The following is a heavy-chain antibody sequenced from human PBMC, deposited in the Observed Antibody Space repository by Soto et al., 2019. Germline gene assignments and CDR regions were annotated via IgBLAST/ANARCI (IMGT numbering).Heavy chain of an antibody. D-gene: IGHD1-7*01. Sequence: SETLSLTCTVSGASISSDDYYWGWIRQPPGKGLEWIGNIYYNENTYYNPSLKSRVTISGDSSKNHFSLKLRSVTAADTAVYYCAGLLHAWNYLGWFDPWGQGTLVTVSS. V-gene: IGHV4-39*02. CDR3: AGLLHAWNYLGWFDP. CDR2: IYYNENT. CDR1: GASISSDDYY. J-gene: IGHJ5*02.